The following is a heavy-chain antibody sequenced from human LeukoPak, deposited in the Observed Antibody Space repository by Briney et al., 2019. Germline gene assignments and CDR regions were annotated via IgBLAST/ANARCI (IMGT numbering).Heavy chain of an antibody. CDR1: GLTFSNYE. Sequence: PGGSLRLSCAASGLTFSNYEMNWVRQAPGKGLEWLSYISSSSNMIFYAESVKGRFTISRDNAKNSLYLQMNSLGAEDTAIYYCATASGGWYRYYFDSWGQEILVTVSS. D-gene: IGHD6-13*01. CDR3: ATASGGWYRYYFDS. CDR2: ISSSSNMI. J-gene: IGHJ4*02. V-gene: IGHV3-48*03.